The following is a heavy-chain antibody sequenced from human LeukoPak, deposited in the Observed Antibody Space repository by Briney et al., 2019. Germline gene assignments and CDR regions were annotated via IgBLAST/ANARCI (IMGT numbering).Heavy chain of an antibody. CDR2: INWNSDSI. CDR1: GFTLSTYA. Sequence: GGSLRLSCAASGFTLSTYAMHWVRQVPGKGLEWVSGINWNSDSIGYADSVKGRFTTSRDNAKNFLYLQMNSLRAEDTAFYYCAINGGGDSGYGNFDYWGQGTLVTVSS. CDR3: AINGGGDSGYGNFDY. V-gene: IGHV3-9*01. J-gene: IGHJ4*02. D-gene: IGHD5-12*01.